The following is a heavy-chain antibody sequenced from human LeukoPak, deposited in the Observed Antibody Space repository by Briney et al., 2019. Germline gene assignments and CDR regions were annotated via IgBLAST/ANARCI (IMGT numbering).Heavy chain of an antibody. J-gene: IGHJ4*02. V-gene: IGHV3-74*01. Sequence: GSLGLPCSASGFTLSSYWMHWVRQAPGKGLVWVSSVNSDGSSTTYADSVKGRFTISRDNAKNTLYLQMNSLRAEDTAVYYCARGSTQYSSGWYGLDYWGQGTLVTVSS. CDR3: ARGSTQYSSGWYGLDY. D-gene: IGHD6-19*01. CDR1: GFTLSSYW. CDR2: VNSDGSST.